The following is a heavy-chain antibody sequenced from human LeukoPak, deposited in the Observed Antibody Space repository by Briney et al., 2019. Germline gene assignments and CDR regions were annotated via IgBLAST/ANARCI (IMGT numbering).Heavy chain of an antibody. Sequence: GRSLRLSCAASGFTFDDYAMHWVRQAPGKGLEWVSGISWNSGSIGYADSVKGRFTISRDNAKNSLYLQMNSLRAEDTALYYCAKDRSMAAASHYFDYWGQGTLVTVSS. J-gene: IGHJ4*02. CDR1: GFTFDDYA. V-gene: IGHV3-9*01. CDR3: AKDRSMAAASHYFDY. CDR2: ISWNSGSI. D-gene: IGHD5-24*01.